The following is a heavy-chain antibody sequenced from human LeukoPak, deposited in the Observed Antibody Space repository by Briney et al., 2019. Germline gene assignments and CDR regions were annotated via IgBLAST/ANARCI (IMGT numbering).Heavy chain of an antibody. D-gene: IGHD1-26*01. J-gene: IGHJ4*02. CDR2: IYYSGST. Sequence: TSETLSLTCTVSGASISSYYWSWIRQPPGKGLEWIGYIYYSGSTNYNPSLKSRVTISVDPSKNQFSLKLSPVTAADTAVYYCASHSGNYWYYFDYWGQGTLVTVSS. CDR1: GASISSYY. CDR3: ASHSGNYWYYFDY. V-gene: IGHV4-59*01.